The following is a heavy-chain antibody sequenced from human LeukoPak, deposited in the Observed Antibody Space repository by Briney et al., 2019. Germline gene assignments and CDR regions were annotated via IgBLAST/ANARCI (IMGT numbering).Heavy chain of an antibody. V-gene: IGHV4-59*08. D-gene: IGHD4-17*01. J-gene: IGHJ4*02. Sequence: SETLSLTCTVSGGSISSYYYSWIRQPPGKGLEWIGYIYYSGSTNYNPSLKSRVTISVDTSKNQFSLKLSSVTAADTAVYYCARAGVIMTTVTAQSFLFDYWGQGTLVTVSS. CDR3: ARAGVIMTTVTAQSFLFDY. CDR2: IYYSGST. CDR1: GGSISSYY.